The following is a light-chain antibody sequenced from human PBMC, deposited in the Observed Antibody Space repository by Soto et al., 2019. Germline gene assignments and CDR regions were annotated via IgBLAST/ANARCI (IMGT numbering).Light chain of an antibody. Sequence: IVLTQSPGTLSLSPGERATLSCRASQSVSSSYLAWYQQKPGQAPRFLIYGASSRATGIPDRFTGSGSGTDFTLTINRVEPEDFAVYFCQQYAGSPRTFGQGTKVDIK. J-gene: IGKJ1*01. CDR1: QSVSSSY. CDR2: GAS. CDR3: QQYAGSPRT. V-gene: IGKV3-20*01.